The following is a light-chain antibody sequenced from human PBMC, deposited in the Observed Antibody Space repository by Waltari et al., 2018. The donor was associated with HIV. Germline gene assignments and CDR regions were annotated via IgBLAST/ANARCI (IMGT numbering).Light chain of an antibody. J-gene: IGKJ2*01. Sequence: EIVLTQSPGTLSLSPGERATLSCRASQSVSSSYLAWYQQKPGQAPRLLIYGASSRATGSPDRFSGSGSGTDFTLTISRLEPEDCAVYYCQQYGSSPNTFGQGTKLEIK. CDR2: GAS. V-gene: IGKV3-20*01. CDR1: QSVSSSY. CDR3: QQYGSSPNT.